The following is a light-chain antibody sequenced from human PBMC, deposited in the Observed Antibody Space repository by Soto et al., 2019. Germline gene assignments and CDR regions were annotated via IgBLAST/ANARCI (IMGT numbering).Light chain of an antibody. V-gene: IGLV2-8*01. CDR3: SSFAGPVWV. CDR2: EVT. CDR1: SSDIGGYDH. Sequence: QSALTQPPSASGSPGQSVTISCTGTSSDIGGYDHVSWYQQHPGKAPKVMIYEVTKRPSGVPDRFSGSKAGNTASLTVFGLQDEDEADYYCSSFAGPVWVFGGGTKLTVL. J-gene: IGLJ3*02.